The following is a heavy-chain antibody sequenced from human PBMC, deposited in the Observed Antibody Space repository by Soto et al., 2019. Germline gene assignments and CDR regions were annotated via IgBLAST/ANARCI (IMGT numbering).Heavy chain of an antibody. V-gene: IGHV1-18*01. CDR3: ARGPPSYYDSSGYYKYFDY. CDR2: ISAYNGNT. J-gene: IGHJ4*02. CDR1: GYTFTSYG. Sequence: ASVKVSCKASGYTFTSYGISCVRQAPGQGLEWMGWISAYNGNTNYAQKLQGRVTMTTDTSTSTAYMELRSLRSDDTAVYYCARGPPSYYDSSGYYKYFDYWGQGTLVTVSS. D-gene: IGHD3-22*01.